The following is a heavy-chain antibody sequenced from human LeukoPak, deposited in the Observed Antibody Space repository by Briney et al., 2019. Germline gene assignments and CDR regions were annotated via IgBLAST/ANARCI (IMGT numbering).Heavy chain of an antibody. CDR3: TTVRSY. CDR1: GFTFSNTW. Sequence: KAGGSLRLSCVASGFTFSNTWMNWVRQAPGKGLEWVGRIMTKTAGGATDYAAPVKGRFTISRDDSKNTVYLQMNSLNTEDTAVYYCTTVRSYWGQGTLVPVSS. V-gene: IGHV3-15*01. CDR2: IMTKTAGGAT. J-gene: IGHJ4*02.